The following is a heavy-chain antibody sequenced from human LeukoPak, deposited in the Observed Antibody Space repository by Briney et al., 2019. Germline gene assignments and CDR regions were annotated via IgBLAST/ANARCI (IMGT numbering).Heavy chain of an antibody. V-gene: IGHV4-39*07. D-gene: IGHD5-24*01. CDR2: IYYSGST. Sequence: SETLSLTCTVSGGSISSSSYYWGWIRQPPGKGLEWIGSIYYSGSTYYNPSLKSRVTISVDTSKNQFSLRLSSVTAADTAVYYCAREFGNGYNFYYWFDPWGQGTLVTVSS. CDR1: GGSISSSSYY. J-gene: IGHJ5*02. CDR3: AREFGNGYNFYYWFDP.